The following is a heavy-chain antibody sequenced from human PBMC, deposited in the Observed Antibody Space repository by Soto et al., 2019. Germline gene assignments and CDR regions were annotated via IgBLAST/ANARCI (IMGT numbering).Heavy chain of an antibody. CDR2: IIPIFGTA. V-gene: IGHV1-69*13. CDR1: GGTFSSYA. D-gene: IGHD5-12*01. J-gene: IGHJ4*02. Sequence: SVKVSCKASGGTFSSYAISWVRQAPGQGLEWMGGIIPIFGTANYAQKFQGRVTITADESTSTAYMKLSSLRSEDTAVYYCARELVEMATRNVLDYWGQGTMVTVSS. CDR3: ARELVEMATRNVLDY.